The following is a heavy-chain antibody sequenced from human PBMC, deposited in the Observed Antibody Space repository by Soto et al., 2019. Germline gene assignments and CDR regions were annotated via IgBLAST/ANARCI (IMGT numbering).Heavy chain of an antibody. CDR2: ISRSSSTI. J-gene: IGHJ6*02. CDR3: ARDPPNFYYYGMDV. CDR1: GFTLSSYS. Sequence: GGSLRFSCAASGFTLSSYSMTWVRQAPGKGLEWLSYISRSSSTINYADSVKGRSTISRDNAKNSVYLELNSLRDEDTAVYYCARDPPNFYYYGMDVWGQGTTVTVSS. V-gene: IGHV3-48*02.